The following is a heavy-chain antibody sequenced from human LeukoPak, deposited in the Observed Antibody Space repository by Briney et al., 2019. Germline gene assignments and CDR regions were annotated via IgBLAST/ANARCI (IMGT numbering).Heavy chain of an antibody. V-gene: IGHV4-61*02. CDR3: ARVSGYSSGATFDY. D-gene: IGHD6-19*01. Sequence: PSETLSLTCTVSGGSISRGSYYWSWIRQPAGKGLEWIGRIYTSGSTNYNPSLKSRVTISVDTSKNQFSLKLSSVTAADTAVYYCARVSGYSSGATFDYRGQGTLVTVSS. CDR2: IYTSGST. J-gene: IGHJ4*02. CDR1: GGSISRGSYY.